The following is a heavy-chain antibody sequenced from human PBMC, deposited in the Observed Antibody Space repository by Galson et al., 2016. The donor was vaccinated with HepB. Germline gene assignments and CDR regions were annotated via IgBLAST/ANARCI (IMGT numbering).Heavy chain of an antibody. CDR2: IIPIFGTA. Sequence: SVKVSCKASGGKGSTDTGTWVRQAPRQGLEWVGGIIPIFGTAHYAQKFQGRVTITADESTSTAYMEMSGLRFEDTALYYCARGRQQLDRYYHGMDVWGRGTTVTVSS. CDR3: ARGRQQLDRYYHGMDV. J-gene: IGHJ6*02. D-gene: IGHD6-13*01. V-gene: IGHV1-69*13. CDR1: GGKGSTDT.